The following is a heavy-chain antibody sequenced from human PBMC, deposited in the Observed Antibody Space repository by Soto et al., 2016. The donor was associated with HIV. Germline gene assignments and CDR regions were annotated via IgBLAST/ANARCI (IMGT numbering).Heavy chain of an antibody. CDR3: VRHRSGSSWYQAYYYYYMDV. J-gene: IGHJ6*03. CDR2: IYYSGNT. D-gene: IGHD6-13*01. V-gene: IGHV4-39*01. Sequence: QLQESGPGLAKPSQTLSLTCTVSGGSISSSSYYWGWIRQPPGKGLEWIGTIYYSGNTYYNPSLKSRVTISVDKSKNQFSLKLNSVTAADTAMYYCVRHRSGSSWYQAYYYYYMDVWGKGTTVTVSS. CDR1: GGSISSSSYY.